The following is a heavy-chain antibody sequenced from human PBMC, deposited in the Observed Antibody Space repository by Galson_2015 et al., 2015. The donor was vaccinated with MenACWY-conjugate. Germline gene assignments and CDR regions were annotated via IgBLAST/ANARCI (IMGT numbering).Heavy chain of an antibody. Sequence: SLRLSCAASGLTFSSYAMSWVRQAPGKGLEWVSAISGSGDGTYYAGSVKGRFIISRDNSKNTVYLQMSSLRAEDTALYYCAKGAGGFAGNRVFDDWGQGTLVTVSS. V-gene: IGHV3-23*01. CDR1: GLTFSSYA. J-gene: IGHJ4*02. CDR2: ISGSGDGT. D-gene: IGHD4-23*01. CDR3: AKGAGGFAGNRVFDD.